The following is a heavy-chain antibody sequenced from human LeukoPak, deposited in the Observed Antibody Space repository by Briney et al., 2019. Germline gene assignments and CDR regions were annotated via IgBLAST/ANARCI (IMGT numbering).Heavy chain of an antibody. D-gene: IGHD6-13*01. V-gene: IGHV1-2*02. J-gene: IGHJ4*02. CDR2: INPNSGGT. CDR3: TRGIAAPNYFDN. CDR1: GYTFTGYY. Sequence: ASVKVSCKASGYTFTGYYIHWVRQAPGQGLEWMAWINPNSGGTNYAQKFQGRVTTTTDTSISTAYMELSSLRSDDTALYYCTRGIAAPNYFDNWGQGTLVTVSS.